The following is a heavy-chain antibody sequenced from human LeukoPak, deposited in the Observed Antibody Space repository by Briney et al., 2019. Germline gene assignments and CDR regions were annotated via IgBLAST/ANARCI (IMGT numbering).Heavy chain of an antibody. CDR1: GFTFSSYW. Sequence: GGSLRLSCAASGFTFSSYWMSWVRQAPGKGLEWVANIKQDGSEKYYVDSVKGRFTISRDNAKNSLYLQMNSLRAEDTAVYYCAREGGGYSGYDDYWGQGTLVTVSS. D-gene: IGHD5-12*01. J-gene: IGHJ4*02. CDR2: IKQDGSEK. V-gene: IGHV3-7*01. CDR3: AREGGGYSGYDDY.